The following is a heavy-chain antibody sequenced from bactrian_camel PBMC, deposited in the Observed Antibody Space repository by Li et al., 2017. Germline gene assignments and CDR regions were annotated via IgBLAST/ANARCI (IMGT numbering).Heavy chain of an antibody. D-gene: IGHD6*01. CDR2: IRRYSGTT. Sequence: HVQLVESGGGLVQPGGSLRLSCAASGYTYNLCSMGWFRQAPGKEREGVAAIRRYSGTTFYADSVKGRFTISRDKNENAVNDNGKNTMYLQLNALLPEDTAMYFCVLVPYSCQTWSWAWPRDWGQGTQVTVS. CDR3: VLVPYSCQTWSWAWPRD. J-gene: IGHJ4*01. V-gene: IGHV3S60*01. CDR1: GYTYNLCS.